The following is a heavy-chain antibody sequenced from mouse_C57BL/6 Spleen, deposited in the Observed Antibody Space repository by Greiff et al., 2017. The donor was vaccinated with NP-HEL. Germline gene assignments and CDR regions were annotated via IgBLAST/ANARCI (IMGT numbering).Heavy chain of an antibody. CDR2: IDPSDSYT. Sequence: QVQLQQPGAELVKPGASVKLSCKASGYTFTSYWMQWVKQRPGQGLEWIGEIDPSDSYTNYNQKFKGKATLTVDKSSSTAYMQLSSLTSEDSAVYYCAREGTVRGYFDVWGTGTTVTVSS. V-gene: IGHV1-50*01. D-gene: IGHD1-1*01. CDR3: AREGTVRGYFDV. J-gene: IGHJ1*03. CDR1: GYTFTSYW.